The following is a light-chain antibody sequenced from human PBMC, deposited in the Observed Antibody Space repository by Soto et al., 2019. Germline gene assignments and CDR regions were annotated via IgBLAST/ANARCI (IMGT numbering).Light chain of an antibody. V-gene: IGKV3-15*01. CDR3: QQYNNWPPWT. J-gene: IGKJ1*01. Sequence: EIVMTQSPATLSVSPEERATLSCRASQSISTNLAWYQQKPGQAPRLLIYGASTRATGIPARFSGSGSGTEFTLTSSSLQAVDFAVYYCQQYNNWPPWTFGQGPKVELK. CDR1: QSISTN. CDR2: GAS.